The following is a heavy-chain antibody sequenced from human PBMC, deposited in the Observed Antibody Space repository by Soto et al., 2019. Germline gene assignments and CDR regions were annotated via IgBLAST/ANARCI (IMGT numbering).Heavy chain of an antibody. CDR2: IYYSGST. CDR1: DGSISSGGYY. D-gene: IGHD3-22*01. J-gene: IGHJ3*02. Sequence: TLSLTCTVADGSISSGGYYWSWIRQHPGKVLEWIGYIYYSGSTYYNPSLKSRVTISVDTSKNQFSLKLSSVTAADTAVYYCAGGLAYYYDSSGSPGAFDIWGQGTTVTVSS. V-gene: IGHV4-31*03. CDR3: AGGLAYYYDSSGSPGAFDI.